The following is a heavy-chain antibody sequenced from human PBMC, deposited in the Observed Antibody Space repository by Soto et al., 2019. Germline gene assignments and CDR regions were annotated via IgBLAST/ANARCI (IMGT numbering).Heavy chain of an antibody. D-gene: IGHD1-26*01. CDR1: GFTFSDYY. J-gene: IGHJ3*02. CDR2: ITPSGRTI. V-gene: IGHV3-11*01. Sequence: QVQLVESGGGLVKPGGSLRLSCAASGFTFSDYYMSWIRQAPGKGLESISYITPSGRTIYYADSVKGRFTISRDNAKNSLYLQMNTLRAEDTAVYYCARDRSYGGDAFDIWGQGTMVTVSS. CDR3: ARDRSYGGDAFDI.